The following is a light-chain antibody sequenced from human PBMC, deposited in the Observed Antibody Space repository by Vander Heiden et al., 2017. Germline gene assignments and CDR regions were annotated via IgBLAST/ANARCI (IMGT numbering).Light chain of an antibody. CDR2: AAS. CDR3: QKYNSAPWT. J-gene: IGKJ1*01. Sequence: DIQMTQSPSSLSASVGDRVTITCRASQGISNYLAWYQQKPGKVPKLLIYAASTLQSGVPSRFRGSGSGTDFTITISSLQPEDVATYYCQKYNSAPWTFGQGTKVEIK. CDR1: QGISNY. V-gene: IGKV1-27*01.